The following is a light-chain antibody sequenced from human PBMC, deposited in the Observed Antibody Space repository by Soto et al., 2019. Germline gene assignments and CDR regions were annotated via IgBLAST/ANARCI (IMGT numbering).Light chain of an antibody. J-gene: IGKJ2*01. V-gene: IGKV3-15*01. CDR2: SAS. CDR3: QQFGSSIPHT. CDR1: QRVGIN. Sequence: EIVMTQSPATLSVSPGETATLSCRASQRVGINLAWYQQKPGQAPRLLIYSASTRASGIPDRFSGSGSGTEFTLTISRLQSEDFAFFYCQQFGSSIPHTFGQGTKLEIK.